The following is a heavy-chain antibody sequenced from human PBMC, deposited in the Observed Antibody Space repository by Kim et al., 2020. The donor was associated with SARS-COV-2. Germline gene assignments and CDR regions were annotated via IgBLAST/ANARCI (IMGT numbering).Heavy chain of an antibody. V-gene: IGHV3-30*18. J-gene: IGHJ4*02. D-gene: IGHD2-15*01. CDR1: GFTFSSYG. CDR3: AKSAQVVAALVYFDY. Sequence: GGSLRLSCAASGFTFSSYGMHWVRQAPGKGLEWVAVISYDGSNKYYADSVKGRFTISRDNYKNTLYLQMNSLRAEDTAVYYCAKSAQVVAALVYFDYWGQGTLVTVSS. CDR2: ISYDGSNK.